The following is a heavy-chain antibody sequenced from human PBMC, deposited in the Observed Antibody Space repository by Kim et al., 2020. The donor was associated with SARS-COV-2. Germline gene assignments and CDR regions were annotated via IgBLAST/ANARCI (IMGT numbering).Heavy chain of an antibody. V-gene: IGHV3-33*06. J-gene: IGHJ4*02. CDR1: GFTFSSYG. Sequence: GGSLRLSCAASGFTFSSYGMHWVRQAPGKGLEWVAVIWYDGSNKYYADSVKGRFTISRDNSKNTLYLQMNSLRAEDTAVYYCAKGRIGYSSSWAQFDYWGQGTLVTVSS. CDR3: AKGRIGYSSSWAQFDY. CDR2: IWYDGSNK. D-gene: IGHD6-13*01.